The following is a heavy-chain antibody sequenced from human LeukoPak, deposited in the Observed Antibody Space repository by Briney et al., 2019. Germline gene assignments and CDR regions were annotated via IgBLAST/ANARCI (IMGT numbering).Heavy chain of an antibody. D-gene: IGHD4-17*01. V-gene: IGHV4-34*01. CDR3: ARVPLGILRHPGNAFDI. CDR1: GGSFSGYY. J-gene: IGHJ3*02. Sequence: SETLSLTCAVYGGSFSGYYWSWIRQPPGKGLEWIEEINHSGSTNYNPSLKSRVTISVDTSKNQFSLKLSSVTAADTAVYYCARVPLGILRHPGNAFDIWGQGTMVTVSS. CDR2: INHSGST.